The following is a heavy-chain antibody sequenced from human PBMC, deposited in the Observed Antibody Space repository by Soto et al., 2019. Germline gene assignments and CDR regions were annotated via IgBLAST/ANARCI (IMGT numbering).Heavy chain of an antibody. V-gene: IGHV1-2*04. CDR1: GYTFTGYY. CDR3: ARDCTPSSSYRPSAHMDV. CDR2: INPNSGGT. Sequence: QVQLVQSGAEVKKPGASVKVSCKASGYTFTGYYMHWVRQAPGQGLEWMGWINPNSGGTNYAQKFQGWVTMTRDTSISTAYMELSRLRSDDTAVYYCARDCTPSSSYRPSAHMDVWGKGTTVTVSS. J-gene: IGHJ6*03. D-gene: IGHD6-13*01.